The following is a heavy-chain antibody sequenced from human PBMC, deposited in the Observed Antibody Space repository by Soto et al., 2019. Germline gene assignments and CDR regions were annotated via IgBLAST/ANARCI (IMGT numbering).Heavy chain of an antibody. Sequence: QVQLVESGGGVVQPGRSLRLSCAASGFSFTTYVMHWVRQAPGKGLEWVAVISHDGSYKFYGDAVKGRFTISIDTSKHAVYLEMNSLRPEDTAVYYCAKGLLAIVGTTLPRDAFNIWGQGTMVTVSS. V-gene: IGHV3-30*18. CDR3: AKGLLAIVGTTLPRDAFNI. J-gene: IGHJ3*02. CDR1: GFSFTTYV. D-gene: IGHD1-26*01. CDR2: ISHDGSYK.